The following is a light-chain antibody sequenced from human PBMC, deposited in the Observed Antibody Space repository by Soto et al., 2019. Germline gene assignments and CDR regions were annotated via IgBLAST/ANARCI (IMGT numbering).Light chain of an antibody. CDR2: DGS. J-gene: IGKJ4*01. CDR3: QQYHTYLT. Sequence: DIQMTQSPSTLSASVGDRDTITCRASYSISNWLAWYQQRPGRAPKLLIYDGSTLETGVPSRFSGSGFGTEFTLTISSLQPDDSATYHCQQYHTYLTFGGGTKVEI. CDR1: YSISNW. V-gene: IGKV1-5*01.